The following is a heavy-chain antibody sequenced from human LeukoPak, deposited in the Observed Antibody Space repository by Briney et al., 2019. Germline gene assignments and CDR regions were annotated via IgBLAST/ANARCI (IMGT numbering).Heavy chain of an antibody. V-gene: IGHV4-39*01. CDR2: IYDSGST. J-gene: IGHJ5*02. CDR1: GGSIRSSYYY. D-gene: IGHD6-13*01. Sequence: SETLSLTCTVSGGSIRSSYYYWGWIRQPPGKGLEWIGSIYDSGSTYYNPSLKSRVTISVDTSKNQFSLKLNSVTAADTAVYYCARAGDIVASSWYGGWFDPWGQGTLVTVSS. CDR3: ARAGDIVASSWYGGWFDP.